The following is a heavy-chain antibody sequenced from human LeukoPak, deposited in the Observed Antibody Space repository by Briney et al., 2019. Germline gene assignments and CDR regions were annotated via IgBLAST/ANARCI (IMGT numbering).Heavy chain of an antibody. J-gene: IGHJ4*02. CDR2: IKQDGSEK. Sequence: GGSLRLSCAASGFTFSSYWMSWVRQAPGKGLEWVANIKQDGSEKYYVDSVKGRFTISRDNAKNSLYLQMNSLRAEDTAVYYCACITMVRDFDYWGQGTLVTVSS. CDR3: ACITMVRDFDY. V-gene: IGHV3-7*01. D-gene: IGHD3-10*01. CDR1: GFTFSSYW.